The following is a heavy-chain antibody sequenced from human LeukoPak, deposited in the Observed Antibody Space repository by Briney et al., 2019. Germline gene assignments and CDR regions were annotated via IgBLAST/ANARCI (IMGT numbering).Heavy chain of an antibody. V-gene: IGHV3-23*01. Sequence: GGSLRLSCAASGFTFTSYAMTWVRQAPGKGLEWVSAISGSGGSTYYADSVKGRFTISRDNSKNTLYLQMNSLRAEDTAVYYCAKDPNSGSYFDYWGQGTLVTVSP. D-gene: IGHD1-26*01. CDR2: ISGSGGST. CDR1: GFTFTSYA. CDR3: AKDPNSGSYFDY. J-gene: IGHJ4*02.